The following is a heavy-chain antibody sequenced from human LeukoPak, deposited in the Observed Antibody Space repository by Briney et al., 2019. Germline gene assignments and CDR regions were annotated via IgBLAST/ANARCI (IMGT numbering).Heavy chain of an antibody. V-gene: IGHV3-7*01. CDR3: ARGSVGGGNYFDY. J-gene: IGHJ4*02. CDR2: INQDGSEK. CDR1: GFTFSNYW. Sequence: PGGSLRLSCTGSGFTFSNYWMTWVRQAPGKGLEWVANINQDGSEKYYVDSVKGRLTISRDNAKNSLYLQMNSLRAEDTAVYYCARGSVGGGNYFDYWGQGTLVTVSS. D-gene: IGHD3-16*01.